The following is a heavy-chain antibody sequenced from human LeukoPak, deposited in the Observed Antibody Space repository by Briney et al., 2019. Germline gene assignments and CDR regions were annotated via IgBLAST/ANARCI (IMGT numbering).Heavy chain of an antibody. CDR2: INPKSGGT. CDR3: VRDMIAAAGTGA. J-gene: IGHJ5*02. D-gene: IGHD6-13*01. V-gene: IGHV1-2*02. CDR1: GYTFTGYY. Sequence: GASVKVSCEASGYTFTGYYIHWVRQAPGQGLEWMGWINPKSGGTNYAQNFQGRVTMTSDTSISTAYMELSGLRFDDRAVYYCVRDMIAAAGTGAWGQGTLVTVSS.